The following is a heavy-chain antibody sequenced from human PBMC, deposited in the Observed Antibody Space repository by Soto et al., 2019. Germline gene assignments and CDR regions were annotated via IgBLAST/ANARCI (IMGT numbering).Heavy chain of an antibody. CDR1: GFTFSSYA. V-gene: IGHV3-30-3*01. D-gene: IGHD3-16*01. CDR3: ARGEAQFSFVFVVY. J-gene: IGHJ4*02. Sequence: QVQLVESGGGVVQPGRSLRLSCAASGFTFSSYAMHWVRQAPGKGLEWVAVISYDGSSKYYADTVKGRFTISRDNSKNTLYLQMNSLSTDDTAVYYGARGEAQFSFVFVVYWGQGTLVTVSS. CDR2: ISYDGSSK.